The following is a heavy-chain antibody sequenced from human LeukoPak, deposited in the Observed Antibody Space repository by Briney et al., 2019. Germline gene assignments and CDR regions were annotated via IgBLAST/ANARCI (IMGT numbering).Heavy chain of an antibody. D-gene: IGHD7-27*01. CDR1: GFTFSNYD. CDR2: IGTAGDI. CDR3: AKNIRQLGNYYYYMDV. Sequence: GGSLRLSCAASGFTFSNYDMHWVRQATGKGLEWVSGIGTAGDIYYPGSVKGRFTISRDNSKNTLFLQMNSLRAEDTAVYYCAKNIRQLGNYYYYMDVWGKGTTVTVSS. J-gene: IGHJ6*03. V-gene: IGHV3-13*01.